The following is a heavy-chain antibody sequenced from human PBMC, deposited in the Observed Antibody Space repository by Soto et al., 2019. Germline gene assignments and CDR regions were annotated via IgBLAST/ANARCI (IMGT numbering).Heavy chain of an antibody. CDR1: GGTFSSYA. CDR2: IIPIFGTA. V-gene: IGHV1-69*01. D-gene: IGHD6-19*01. J-gene: IGHJ1*01. Sequence: QVQLVQSGAEVKKPGSSVKVSCKASGGTFSSYAISWVRQAPGQGLEWMGGIIPIFGTANYAQKFQGRVKITADESTSTAYMELSSLRSEDTAVYYCASGSSSGWYGVHGGYFQHWGQGTLVTVSS. CDR3: ASGSSSGWYGVHGGYFQH.